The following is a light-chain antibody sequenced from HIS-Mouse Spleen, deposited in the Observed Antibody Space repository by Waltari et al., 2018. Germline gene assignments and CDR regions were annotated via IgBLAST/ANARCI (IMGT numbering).Light chain of an antibody. Sequence: SSLTPPSSVSGSPGHSITIPCTGPSSDVGGYNYVSWYQQHPGKAPKLRIYDVSNRPTGGTNRFSGSKSGNTASLTISGLQAEDEADYYCSSYTSSSTWVFGGGTKLTVL. V-gene: IGLV2-14*03. J-gene: IGLJ3*02. CDR2: DVS. CDR3: SSYTSSSTWV. CDR1: SSDVGGYNY.